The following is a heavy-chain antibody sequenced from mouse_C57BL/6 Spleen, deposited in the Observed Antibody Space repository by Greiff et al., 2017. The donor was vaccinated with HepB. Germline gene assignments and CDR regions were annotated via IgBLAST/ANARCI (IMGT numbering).Heavy chain of an antibody. CDR2: ISNLAYSI. J-gene: IGHJ4*01. CDR3: ARLGIYYDYDNAMDY. V-gene: IGHV5-15*04. Sequence: EVMLVESGGGLVQPGGSLKLSCAASGFTFSDYGMAWVRQAPRKGPEWVAFISNLAYSIYYADTVTGRFTISRENAKNTLYLEMSSLRSEDTAMYYCARLGIYYDYDNAMDYWGQGTSVTVSS. D-gene: IGHD2-4*01. CDR1: GFTFSDYG.